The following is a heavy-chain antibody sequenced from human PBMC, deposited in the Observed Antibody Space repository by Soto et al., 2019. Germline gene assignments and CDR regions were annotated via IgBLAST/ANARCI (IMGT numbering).Heavy chain of an antibody. CDR2: IYYSGST. J-gene: IGHJ4*02. D-gene: IGHD3-3*01. V-gene: IGHV4-39*01. CDR1: GGSISSSSYY. CDR3: ARLQELRFLEWWYYFDY. Sequence: NPSETLSLTCTVSGGSISSSSYYWGWIRQPPGKGLEWIGSIYYSGSTYYNPSLKSRVTISVDTSKNQFSLKLSSVTAADTAVYYCARLQELRFLEWWYYFDYWGQGTLVTVSS.